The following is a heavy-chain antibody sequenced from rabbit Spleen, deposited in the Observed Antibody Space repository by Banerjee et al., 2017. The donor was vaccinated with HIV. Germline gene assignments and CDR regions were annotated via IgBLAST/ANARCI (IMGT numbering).Heavy chain of an antibody. CDR2: IDPLFGST. Sequence: QLVESGGGLVQPGGSLKLSCKASGLDDSGYDVSWVRQAPGKGLEWIGYIDPLFGSTYDGSWVKGRATSSSHNAQNSLYLQLNRLTAADTATYVCFRDLGYDDYSEKGYFNLWGPGTLVTVS. J-gene: IGHJ4*01. CDR1: GLDDSGYD. D-gene: IGHD2-1*01. V-gene: IGHV1S7*01. CDR3: FRDLGYDDYSEKGYFNL.